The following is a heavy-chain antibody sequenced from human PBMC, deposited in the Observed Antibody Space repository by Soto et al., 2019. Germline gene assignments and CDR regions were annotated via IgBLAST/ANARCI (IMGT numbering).Heavy chain of an antibody. CDR1: GFTFSDYF. CDR2: IKQDGNER. J-gene: IGHJ4*02. Sequence: ESQLVDSGGALVQPGASLRLSCAASGFTFSDYFMTWVRQAPGKGLEWVATIKQDGNERYYVDSVKGRFTISRDNAKNSLYLQMNALRAEDTAVYYCAIGHWLGCWGQGTLVTVSS. V-gene: IGHV3-7*01. D-gene: IGHD6-19*01. CDR3: AIGHWLGC.